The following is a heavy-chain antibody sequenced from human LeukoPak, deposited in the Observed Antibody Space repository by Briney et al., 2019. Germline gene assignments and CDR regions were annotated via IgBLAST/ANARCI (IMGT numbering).Heavy chain of an antibody. CDR2: MNPNSGNT. D-gene: IGHD6-19*01. V-gene: IGHV1-8*01. Sequence: ASVKVSCKASGYTFTSYDINWVRQATGQGLEWMGWMNPNSGNTGFGEKFQGRVTMTRTTSISTAYMELSSLRSEDTAVYYCATDQGWYELDYWGQGTLVTVSS. J-gene: IGHJ4*02. CDR3: ATDQGWYELDY. CDR1: GYTFTSYD.